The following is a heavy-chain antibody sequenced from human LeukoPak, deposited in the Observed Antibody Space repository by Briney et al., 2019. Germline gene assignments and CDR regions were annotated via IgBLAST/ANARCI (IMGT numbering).Heavy chain of an antibody. J-gene: IGHJ4*02. V-gene: IGHV1-18*01. CDR2: ISAYNGNT. D-gene: IGHD1-26*01. CDR3: ARGLVGATLGIDY. Sequence: ASVKVSCKASGYTFISYGFSWVRQAPGQGLEWMGWISAYNGNTNYAQKLQGRVTMTRDTSTSTVYMELSSLRSEDTAVYYCARGLVGATLGIDYWGQGTLVTVSS. CDR1: GYTFISYG.